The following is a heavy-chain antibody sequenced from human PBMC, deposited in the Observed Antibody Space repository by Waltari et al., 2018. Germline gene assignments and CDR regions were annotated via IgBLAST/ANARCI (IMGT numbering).Heavy chain of an antibody. Sequence: QVQLQESGPGLVKPSETLSLTCTVSGGPISSYYWSWIRQPPGKGLEWIGYIYYSGSTNYNPSLKSRVTISVDTSKNQFSLKLSSVTAADTAVYYCAGLDTYSSSAGVAYWGQGTLVTVSS. CDR2: IYYSGST. CDR3: AGLDTYSSSAGVAY. V-gene: IGHV4-59*08. CDR1: GGPISSYY. D-gene: IGHD6-6*01. J-gene: IGHJ4*02.